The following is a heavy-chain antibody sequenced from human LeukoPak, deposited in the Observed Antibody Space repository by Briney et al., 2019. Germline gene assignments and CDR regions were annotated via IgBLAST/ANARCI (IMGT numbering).Heavy chain of an antibody. CDR2: ISAYNGNT. J-gene: IGHJ5*02. CDR3: TRERPHNWFDP. Sequence: GASVKVSCKASGYTFTSYGISWVRQAPGQGLEWMGWISAYNGNTNYAQKFQGRVSMTVDRSTFTFYMELSSLTSEDTAVYYCTRERPHNWFDPWGQGTLVTVSP. V-gene: IGHV1-18*01. CDR1: GYTFTSYG.